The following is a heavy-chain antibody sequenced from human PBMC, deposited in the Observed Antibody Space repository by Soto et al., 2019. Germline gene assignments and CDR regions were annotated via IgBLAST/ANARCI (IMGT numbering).Heavy chain of an antibody. D-gene: IGHD3-10*01. CDR1: GFTVSRND. V-gene: IGHV3-30*03. CDR3: ARDLQGYYASGSSL. J-gene: IGHJ4*02. CDR2: ISYDGSNK. Sequence: QEQLVESGGGVVQPGRSLRLSCAASGFTVSRNDIHWVRQAPGKGLEWVAVISYDGSNKYYADSVKGRFTISRDNSKNTLYLQMNSLRAEDTAMYYCARDLQGYYASGSSLWGQGTLVTVSS.